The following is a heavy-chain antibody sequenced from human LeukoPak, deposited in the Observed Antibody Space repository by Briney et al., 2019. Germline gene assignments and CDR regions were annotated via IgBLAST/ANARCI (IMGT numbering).Heavy chain of an antibody. CDR3: ARGPPSGWIDY. CDR1: GGSISSYY. V-gene: IGHV4-59*08. J-gene: IGHJ4*02. D-gene: IGHD5-12*01. CDR2: IYYSGST. Sequence: SETLSLTCTVSGGSISSYYWSWIRQPPGKGLEWIGYIYYSGSTNYNPSLKSRVTISVDTSKNQFSLKLSSVTAADTAVYYCARGPPSGWIDYWGQGTLVTVSS.